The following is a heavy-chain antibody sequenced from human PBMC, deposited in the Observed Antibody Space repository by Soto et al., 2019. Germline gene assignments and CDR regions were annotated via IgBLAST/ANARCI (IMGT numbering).Heavy chain of an antibody. CDR3: ARQGVNYYDSSGYAGGFDY. CDR1: GFTFSSYA. CDR2: ISGSGGST. V-gene: IGHV3-23*01. D-gene: IGHD3-22*01. J-gene: IGHJ4*02. Sequence: EVQLLESGGGLVQPGGSLRLSCAASGFTFSSYAMSWVRQAPGKGLEWVSAISGSGGSTYYADSVKGRFTISRDNSKNTLYLQMNSLRAEDTAVYYCARQGVNYYDSSGYAGGFDYWGQGTLVTVSS.